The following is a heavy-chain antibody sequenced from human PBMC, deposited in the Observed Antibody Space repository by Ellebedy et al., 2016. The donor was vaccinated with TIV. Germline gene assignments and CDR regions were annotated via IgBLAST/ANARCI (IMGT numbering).Heavy chain of an antibody. V-gene: IGHV1-18*01. CDR3: ARGSEVAAAGPGFY. Sequence: ASVKVSCXASGYTFTSYGISWVRQAPGQGLEWMGWISAYNGNTNYAQKLQGRVTMTTDTSTSTAYMELRSLRSDDTAVYYCARGSEVAAAGPGFYWGQGTLVTVSS. D-gene: IGHD6-13*01. CDR1: GYTFTSYG. J-gene: IGHJ4*02. CDR2: ISAYNGNT.